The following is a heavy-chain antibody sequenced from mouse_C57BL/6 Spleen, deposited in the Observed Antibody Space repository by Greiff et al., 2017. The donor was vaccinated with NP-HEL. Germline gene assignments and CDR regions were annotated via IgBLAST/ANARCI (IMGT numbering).Heavy chain of an antibody. CDR3: TRDRNDYSFAY. CDR1: GFTFSSYA. D-gene: IGHD2-4*01. CDR2: ISSGGDYI. J-gene: IGHJ3*01. Sequence: EVKVVESGEGLVKPGGSLKLSCAASGFTFSSYAMSWVRQTPEKRLEWVAYISSGGDYIYYADTVKGRFTISRDNARNTLYLQMSSLTAEDTAMYYCTRDRNDYSFAYWGQGTLLTVSA. V-gene: IGHV5-9-1*02.